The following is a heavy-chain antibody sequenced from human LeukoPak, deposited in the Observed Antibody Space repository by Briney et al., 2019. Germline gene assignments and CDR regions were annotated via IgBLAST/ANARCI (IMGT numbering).Heavy chain of an antibody. CDR1: GGSISSGGYY. CDR2: IYYSGST. Sequence: PSETLSLTCTVSGGSISSGGYYWSWIRQHPGKGLEWIGYIYYSGSTYYNPSLKSRVTISVDTSKNQFSLKLSSVTAADTAVYYCASVRFLEWTKIDYWGQGTLVTVSS. V-gene: IGHV4-31*03. D-gene: IGHD3-3*01. CDR3: ASVRFLEWTKIDY. J-gene: IGHJ4*02.